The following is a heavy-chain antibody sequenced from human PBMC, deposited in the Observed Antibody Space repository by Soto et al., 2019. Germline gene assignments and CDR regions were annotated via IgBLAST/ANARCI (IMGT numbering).Heavy chain of an antibody. J-gene: IGHJ4*02. CDR1: GGSISSGGYY. V-gene: IGHV4-31*03. Sequence: ASETLSLTCTVSGGSISSGGYYWSWIRQHPGKGLEWIGYIYYSGSTYYNPSLKSRVTISVDTSKNQFSLKLSSVTAADTAVYYCARAEDILTGYPDYWGQGTLVTVSS. CDR3: ARAEDILTGYPDY. CDR2: IYYSGST. D-gene: IGHD3-9*01.